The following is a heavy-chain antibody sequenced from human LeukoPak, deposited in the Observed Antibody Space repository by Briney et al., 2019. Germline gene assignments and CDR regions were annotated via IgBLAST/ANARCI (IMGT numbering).Heavy chain of an antibody. CDR3: ARGGSWFPIDY. V-gene: IGHV3-11*05. Sequence: GGSLRFSCAASGFTFSDYYMSWIRQAPGKGLEWVSYISSSSSYTNYADSVKGRFTISRDNAKNSLYLQMNSLRAEDTAVYYCARGGSWFPIDYWGQGTLVTVSS. CDR2: ISSSSSYT. D-gene: IGHD6-13*01. CDR1: GFTFSDYY. J-gene: IGHJ4*02.